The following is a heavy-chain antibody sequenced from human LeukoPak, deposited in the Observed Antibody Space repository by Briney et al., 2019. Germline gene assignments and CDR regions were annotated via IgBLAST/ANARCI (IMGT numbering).Heavy chain of an antibody. CDR2: IWYDGSNK. V-gene: IGHV3-33*01. CDR1: GFTFSSYG. D-gene: IGHD3-3*01. J-gene: IGHJ4*02. CDR3: ARSRGITIFGVVSSFDY. Sequence: GGSLRLSCAASGFTFSSYGTHWVRQAPGKGLEWVAVIWYDGSNKYYADSVKGRFTISRDNSKNTLYLQMNSLRAEDTAVYYCARSRGITIFGVVSSFDYWGQGTLVTVSS.